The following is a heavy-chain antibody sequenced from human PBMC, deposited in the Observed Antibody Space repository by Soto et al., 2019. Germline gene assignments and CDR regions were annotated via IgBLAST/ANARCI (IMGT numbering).Heavy chain of an antibody. CDR1: GYSFTSYW. CDR2: IYPGDSDT. V-gene: IGHV5-51*01. D-gene: IGHD6-13*01. Sequence: GESLKISCKGSGYSFTSYWIGWVRQMPGKGLEWMGIIYPGDSDTRYSPSFQGQVTISADKSISTAYLQLSSLKASDTAVYYCAEPSSSWYRGAFDIWGQGTMVTVSS. CDR3: AEPSSSWYRGAFDI. J-gene: IGHJ3*02.